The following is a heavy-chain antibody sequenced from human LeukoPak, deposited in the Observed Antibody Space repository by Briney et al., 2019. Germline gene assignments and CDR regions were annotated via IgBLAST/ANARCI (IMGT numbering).Heavy chain of an antibody. J-gene: IGHJ4*02. CDR3: ARDGDPTGYFDY. Sequence: PGGSLRLSCAASGFTFSSYAMHWVRQAPGKGLEWVAVISYDGSNKYYADSVKGRFTISRDNSKNTLYLQMNSLRAEDTAVYYRARDGDPTGYFDYWGQGTLVTVSS. CDR2: ISYDGSNK. V-gene: IGHV3-30-3*01. CDR1: GFTFSSYA. D-gene: IGHD4-17*01.